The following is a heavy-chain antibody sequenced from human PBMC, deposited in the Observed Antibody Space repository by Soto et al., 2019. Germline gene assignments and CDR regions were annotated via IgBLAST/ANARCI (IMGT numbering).Heavy chain of an antibody. CDR2: IYHSGST. J-gene: IGHJ6*03. Sequence: QVQLQESGPGLVKPSGTLSLTCAVSSGSISSSNWWSWVRQPPGMGLEWIGEIYHSGSTNYNPSLKVRVILSVAKATNQCSLKLSSVHAADTAVYYRARTPLSKPRQMDDWGKGTTVTVCS. CDR1: SGSISSSNW. V-gene: IGHV4-4*02. CDR3: ARTPLSKPRQMDD.